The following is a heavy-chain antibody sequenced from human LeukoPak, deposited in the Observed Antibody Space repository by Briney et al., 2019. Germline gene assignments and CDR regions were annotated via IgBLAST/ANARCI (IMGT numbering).Heavy chain of an antibody. Sequence: GGSLRLSCAASVFTCSSYEMNWVRQAPGKGLNWVSYISSSGSTIYYADSVKGRFTISRDNAKNSLYLQMNSLRAEDTAVYYCARVDYYDSSGYYYGLFGYWGQGTLVTVSS. CDR3: ARVDYYDSSGYYYGLFGY. CDR2: ISSSGSTI. CDR1: VFTCSSYE. J-gene: IGHJ4*02. V-gene: IGHV3-48*03. D-gene: IGHD3-22*01.